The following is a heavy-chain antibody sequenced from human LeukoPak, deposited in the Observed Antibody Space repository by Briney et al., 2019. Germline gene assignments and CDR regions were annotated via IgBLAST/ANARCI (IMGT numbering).Heavy chain of an antibody. D-gene: IGHD3-10*01. Sequence: ASVKVSCKASGYTFTGYYMHWVRQAPGQGLEWMGWINPNSGGTNYAQNFQGRVTMTSDTSTSTAYLELNGLRSDDTAVYFCARLNSGNLRGILYWGQGSLVTVSS. CDR3: ARLNSGNLRGILY. J-gene: IGHJ4*02. V-gene: IGHV1-2*02. CDR1: GYTFTGYY. CDR2: INPNSGGT.